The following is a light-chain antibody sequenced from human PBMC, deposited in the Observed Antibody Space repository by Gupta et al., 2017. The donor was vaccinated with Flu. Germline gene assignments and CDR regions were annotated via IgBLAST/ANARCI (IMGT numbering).Light chain of an antibody. CDR1: SSNIGSNT. V-gene: IGLV1-44*01. CDR2: NNN. Sequence: RVTMSCSGSSSNIGSNTVNWYQQFPGTAPRLLIYNNNQRPSGVPDRFSDSKSGTSASLAISGLQSEDEADYYCAAWDGSLNGGVFGGGTKLTVL. J-gene: IGLJ2*01. CDR3: AAWDGSLNGGV.